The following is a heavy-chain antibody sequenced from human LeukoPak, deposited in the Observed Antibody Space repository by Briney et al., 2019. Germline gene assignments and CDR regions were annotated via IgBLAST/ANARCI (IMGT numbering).Heavy chain of an antibody. Sequence: PGGSLRLSCAASGFTLSSNYMSWVRQAPGKGLEWVSAISGSGGSTYYADSVKGRFTISRENSKNTLYLHMNSLRAEDTAVYFCAKGSKAVLFTRDHYMDVWGKGTTVTISS. CDR1: GFTLSSNY. CDR2: ISGSGGST. V-gene: IGHV3-23*01. D-gene: IGHD6-19*01. CDR3: AKGSKAVLFTRDHYMDV. J-gene: IGHJ6*03.